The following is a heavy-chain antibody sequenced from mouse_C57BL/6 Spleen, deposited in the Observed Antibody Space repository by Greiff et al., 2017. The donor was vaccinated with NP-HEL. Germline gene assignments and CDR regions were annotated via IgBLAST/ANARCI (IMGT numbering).Heavy chain of an antibody. D-gene: IGHD2-1*01. CDR2: IYPGSGST. J-gene: IGHJ3*01. V-gene: IGHV1-55*01. CDR3: ARPYCNYVLWFAY. Sequence: VQLQQSGAELVKPGASVKMSCKASGYTFTSYWITWVKQRPGQGLEWIGDIYPGSGSTNYNEKFKSKATLTVDTSSSTAYMQLSSLTSEDSAVYYCARPYCNYVLWFAYWGQGTLVTVSA. CDR1: GYTFTSYW.